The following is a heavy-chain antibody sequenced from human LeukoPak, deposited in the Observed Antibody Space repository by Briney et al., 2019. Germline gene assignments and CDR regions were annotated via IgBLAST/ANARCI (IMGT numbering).Heavy chain of an antibody. V-gene: IGHV3-30-3*01. CDR1: GFTFSSYA. CDR3: ARDQSEDYYDSSGYYYFDY. J-gene: IGHJ4*02. CDR2: ISYDGSNK. Sequence: GGSLRLSCAASGFTFSSYAMHWVRQAPGKGLEWVAVISYDGSNKYYADSVKGRFTISRDNSKNTLYLQMNSLRAEDTAVYYCARDQSEDYYDSSGYYYFDYWGQGTLVTVSS. D-gene: IGHD3-22*01.